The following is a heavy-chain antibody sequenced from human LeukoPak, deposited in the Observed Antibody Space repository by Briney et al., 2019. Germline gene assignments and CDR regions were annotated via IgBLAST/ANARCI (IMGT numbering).Heavy chain of an antibody. CDR1: GGTFSSCA. V-gene: IGHV1-69*13. CDR3: ASPYYDFWSGYFKPWFNP. CDR2: IIPIFGTA. D-gene: IGHD3-3*01. J-gene: IGHJ5*02. Sequence: GASVKVSCKASGGTFSSCAISWVRQAPGQGLEWMGGIIPIFGTANYAQKFQGRVTITADESTSTAYMELSSLRSEDTAVYYCASPYYDFWSGYFKPWFNPWGQGTLVTVSS.